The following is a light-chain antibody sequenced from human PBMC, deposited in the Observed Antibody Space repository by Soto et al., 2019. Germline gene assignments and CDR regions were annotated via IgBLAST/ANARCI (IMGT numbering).Light chain of an antibody. CDR1: KLGDKY. V-gene: IGLV3-1*01. Sequence: SYELTQPPSVSVSPGQTASIACSGDKLGDKYVCWYQQRPGQSPVLVIYEDTKRPSGIPERFSGSNSGNTATLTIRGTQAMDEADYYCQAWDSSVVFGGGTKLTVL. CDR3: QAWDSSVV. J-gene: IGLJ3*02. CDR2: EDT.